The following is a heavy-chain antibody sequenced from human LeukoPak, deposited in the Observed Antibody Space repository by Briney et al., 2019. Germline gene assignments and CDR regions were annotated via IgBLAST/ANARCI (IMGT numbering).Heavy chain of an antibody. V-gene: IGHV4-39*07. CDR2: IYYTGST. CDR1: GGSISSRSYY. J-gene: IGHJ4*02. D-gene: IGHD6-13*01. Sequence: SKTLSLTCTVSGGSISSRSYYWGWIRQPPGKGLEWIGSIYYTGSTNYNPSLKSRVTMSVDTSKNQFSLNLKSVTPEDTAVYYCARNLIPEQLVLNFWGQGTLVTVSS. CDR3: ARNLIPEQLVLNF.